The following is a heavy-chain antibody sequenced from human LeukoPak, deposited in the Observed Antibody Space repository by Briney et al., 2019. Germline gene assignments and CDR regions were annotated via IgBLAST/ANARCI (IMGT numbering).Heavy chain of an antibody. CDR3: ARLQGAISIVPTAAFDY. D-gene: IGHD2-2*01. Sequence: QPGGSVRLSCAASGFTFSSYWMFWVRQTPGKGLVWVSRINSDGSSTSYADSVKGRFTIFRDNAKNTLYLQMNSLRAEDTAVYYCARLQGAISIVPTAAFDYWGQGTLVTVSS. CDR2: INSDGSST. V-gene: IGHV3-74*01. CDR1: GFTFSSYW. J-gene: IGHJ4*02.